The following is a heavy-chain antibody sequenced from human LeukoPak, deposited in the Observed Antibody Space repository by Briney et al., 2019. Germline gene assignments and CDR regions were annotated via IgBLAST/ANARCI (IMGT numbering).Heavy chain of an antibody. Sequence: ASVTVSCKASGGTFSSYAISWVRQAPGQGLEWMGRTIPIFGIANYAQKFEGRVTITADKSTSTAYMELSSLRSEDTAVYYCASPKGYYYDKANAFDIWGQGTMVTVSS. J-gene: IGHJ3*02. CDR2: TIPIFGIA. CDR3: ASPKGYYYDKANAFDI. CDR1: GGTFSSYA. V-gene: IGHV1-69*04. D-gene: IGHD3-22*01.